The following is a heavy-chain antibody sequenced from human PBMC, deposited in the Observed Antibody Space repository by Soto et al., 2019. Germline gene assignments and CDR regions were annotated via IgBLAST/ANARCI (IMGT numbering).Heavy chain of an antibody. Sequence: GASVKVSCKASGGSFSSYTISWVRQAPGQGLEWMGRIIPILGIANYAQKFQGRVTITADKSTSTAYMELSSLRSEDTAVTYSAKCLGRDPEGLAPGGRGTRVTVS. V-gene: IGHV1-69*02. CDR2: IIPILGIA. J-gene: IGHJ5*02. CDR3: AKCLGRDPEGLAP. D-gene: IGHD3-10*02. CDR1: GGSFSSYT.